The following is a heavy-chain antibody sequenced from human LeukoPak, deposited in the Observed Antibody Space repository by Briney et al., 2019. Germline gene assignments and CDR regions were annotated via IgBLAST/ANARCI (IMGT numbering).Heavy chain of an antibody. J-gene: IGHJ4*02. D-gene: IGHD5-18*01. CDR2: IYYSGST. CDR3: ATHGYVNRDFDY. CDR1: GGSISSSSYY. Sequence: SETLSLTCTVSGGSISSSSYYWGWIRQPPGKGLEWIGSIYYSGSTYYNSSLKSRVTISVDTSKNQFSLKLSSVTAADTAVYYCATHGYVNRDFDYWGQGTLVTVSS. V-gene: IGHV4-39*01.